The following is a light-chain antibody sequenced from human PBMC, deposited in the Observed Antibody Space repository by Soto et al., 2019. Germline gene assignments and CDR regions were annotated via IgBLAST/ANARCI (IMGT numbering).Light chain of an antibody. CDR2: RNN. Sequence: QSVLTQPPSASGTPGQRVTISCSGSLSNIGSNFIYWYQQLPGSAPKLLINRNNERPSGVPDRFSGSKSGTSASLAISGLRSEDAADYHCAAWDDSLRGVVFGGGTKLTVL. CDR3: AAWDDSLRGVV. J-gene: IGLJ2*01. V-gene: IGLV1-47*01. CDR1: LSNIGSNF.